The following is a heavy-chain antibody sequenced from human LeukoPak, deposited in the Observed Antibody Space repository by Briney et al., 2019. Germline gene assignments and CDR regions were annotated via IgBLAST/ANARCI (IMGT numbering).Heavy chain of an antibody. J-gene: IGHJ5*02. Sequence: SETLSLTCAVYGGSSSGYYWSWIRQPPGKGLEWIGEINHSGSANYNPSLKSRVTISVDTSKNQFSLKLSSVTAADTAVYYCARIPYYYDSSGHPPWGQGTLVTVSS. D-gene: IGHD3-22*01. CDR1: GGSSSGYY. CDR3: ARIPYYYDSSGHPP. V-gene: IGHV4-34*01. CDR2: INHSGSA.